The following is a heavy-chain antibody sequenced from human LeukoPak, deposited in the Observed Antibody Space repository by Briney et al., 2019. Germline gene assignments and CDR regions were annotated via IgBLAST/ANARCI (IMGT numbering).Heavy chain of an antibody. Sequence: PSETLSLTCTVSGGSISGFVWGWIRQPPGEGLDYIGFIYDTGTPTNYNPLLKSRVTLSVDTSKNQFSLNLNSVTAADTAVYYCARLTKGEQWLAYYFDYWGQGALVTVSS. D-gene: IGHD6-19*01. CDR2: IYDTGTPT. J-gene: IGHJ4*02. CDR3: ARLTKGEQWLAYYFDY. V-gene: IGHV4-59*08. CDR1: GGSISGFV.